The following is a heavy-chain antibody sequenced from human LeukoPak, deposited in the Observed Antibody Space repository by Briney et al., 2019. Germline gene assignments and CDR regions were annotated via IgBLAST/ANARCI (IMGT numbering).Heavy chain of an antibody. Sequence: PGGSLRLSCAASVYTFSNAWMSWVRQAPGKGLEWVGRIKSKTDGGTTDYAAPVKGRFTISRDHSKNTLYLQMNSLKTEDTAVYYCSIDRYFYGYRDYWGQGTLVTVSS. J-gene: IGHJ4*02. CDR1: VYTFSNAW. D-gene: IGHD3-10*01. CDR2: IKSKTDGGTT. CDR3: SIDRYFYGYRDY. V-gene: IGHV3-15*01.